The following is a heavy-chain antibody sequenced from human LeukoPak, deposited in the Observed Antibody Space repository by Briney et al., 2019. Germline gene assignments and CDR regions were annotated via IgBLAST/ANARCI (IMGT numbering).Heavy chain of an antibody. CDR3: ARDSSGWLYYFDY. D-gene: IGHD6-19*01. Sequence: SETLSLTRTVSGGSISTHYWSWIRQPPGKGLEWIGYVYHSGTTNYNPSLKSRLTISVDTSKNQFSLRLSSVTAADTAVYYCARDSSGWLYYFDYWGQGALVTVSS. CDR2: VYHSGTT. V-gene: IGHV4-59*11. CDR1: GGSISTHY. J-gene: IGHJ4*02.